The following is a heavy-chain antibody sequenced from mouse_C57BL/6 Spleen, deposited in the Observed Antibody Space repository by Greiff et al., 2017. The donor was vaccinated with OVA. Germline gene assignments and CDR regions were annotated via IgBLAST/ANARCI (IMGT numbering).Heavy chain of an antibody. CDR3: ARQGHYDDWFAY. V-gene: IGHV1-52*01. D-gene: IGHD2-3*01. CDR2: IDPSDSET. J-gene: IGHJ3*01. CDR1: GYTFTSYW. Sequence: QVQLQQPGAELVRPGSSVKLSCKASGYTFTSYWMHWVKQRPIQGLEWIGNIDPSDSETHYNQKFKDKATLTVDKSSSTAYMQLSSLTSEDSAVYYCARQGHYDDWFAYWGQGTLVTVSA.